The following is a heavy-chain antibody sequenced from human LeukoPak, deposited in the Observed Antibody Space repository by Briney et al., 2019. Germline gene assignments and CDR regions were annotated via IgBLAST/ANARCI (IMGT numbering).Heavy chain of an antibody. D-gene: IGHD4-11*01. CDR2: FDPEAGET. J-gene: IGHJ6*02. CDR1: GYTLTELS. Sequence: ASVKVSCKVSGYTLTELSMHWVRQAPGNGLEWMGGFDPEAGETIYAQQSQGRVTMTEDTSTDTDYLELSSLRSEDTAVYYCATESKAKGSSYYYGMDVWGQGTTVTVSS. V-gene: IGHV1-24*01. CDR3: ATESKAKGSSYYYGMDV.